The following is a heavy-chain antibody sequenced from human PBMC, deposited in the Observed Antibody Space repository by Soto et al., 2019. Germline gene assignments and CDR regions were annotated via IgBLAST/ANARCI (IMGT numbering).Heavy chain of an antibody. V-gene: IGHV3-23*01. Sequence: AGGSLRLSCAASGFTFDIYAMSWVRQAPGKGLEWVSTIIGSGGTPYYADSVKGRFAISRDNSKNTLYVQMNSLRADDTAEYYSAKHSGYDHYYDMDVWGQGTTVTVS. CDR1: GFTFDIYA. J-gene: IGHJ6*02. CDR3: AKHSGYDHYYDMDV. D-gene: IGHD5-12*01. CDR2: IIGSGGTP.